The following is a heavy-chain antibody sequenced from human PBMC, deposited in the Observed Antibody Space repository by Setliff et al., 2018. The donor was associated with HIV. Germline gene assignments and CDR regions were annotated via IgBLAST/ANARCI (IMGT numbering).Heavy chain of an antibody. D-gene: IGHD1-26*01. J-gene: IGHJ3*02. Sequence: SETLSLTCTVSGGSISSSSYYWGWIRQPPGKGLEWVGSLYFSGRAYYNPSLKSRVTVSVDASKNQFSLKLSSVTAADTAVYYCARGRRNEWELLLLAFDMWGQGTMVTVSS. CDR1: GGSISSSSYY. CDR2: LYFSGRA. V-gene: IGHV4-39*07. CDR3: ARGRRNEWELLLLAFDM.